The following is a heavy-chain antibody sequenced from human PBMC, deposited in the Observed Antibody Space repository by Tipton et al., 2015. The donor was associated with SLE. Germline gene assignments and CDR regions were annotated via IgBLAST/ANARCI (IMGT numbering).Heavy chain of an antibody. Sequence: TLSLTCTVSGGSISSYYWSWIRQPPGKGLEWIAYIFYSGSTNYNPSLKSRVTISVDTSKNQFSLKLSSVTAADTAVYYCARGWVVLYAKDAAWFDPWGRGTLVTVSS. CDR3: ARGWVVLYAKDAAWFDP. CDR2: IFYSGST. V-gene: IGHV4-59*01. D-gene: IGHD2-8*01. J-gene: IGHJ5*02. CDR1: GGSISSYY.